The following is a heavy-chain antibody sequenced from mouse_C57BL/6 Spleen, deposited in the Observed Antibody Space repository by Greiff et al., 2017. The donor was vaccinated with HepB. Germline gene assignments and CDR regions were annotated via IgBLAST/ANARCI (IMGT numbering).Heavy chain of an antibody. V-gene: IGHV2-6*03. CDR2: IWSDGST. CDR3: ARQRDYGSRHWYFDV. CDR1: GFSLTSYG. D-gene: IGHD1-1*01. Sequence: VQLQESGPGLVAPSQSLSITCTVSGFSLTSYGVHWVRQPPGKGLEWLVVIWSDGSTTYNSALKSRLSISKDNSKSQVFLKMNSLQTDDTAMYYCARQRDYGSRHWYFDVWGTGTTVTVSS. J-gene: IGHJ1*03.